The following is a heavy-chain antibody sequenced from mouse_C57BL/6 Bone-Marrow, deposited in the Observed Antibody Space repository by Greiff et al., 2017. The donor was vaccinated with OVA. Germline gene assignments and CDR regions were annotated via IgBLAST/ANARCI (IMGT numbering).Heavy chain of an antibody. CDR2: ISDGGSYT. Sequence: EVQVVESGGGLVKPGGSLKLSCAASGFTFSSYAMSWVRQTPEKRLDCVSTISDGGSYTYYPDNVKCRFTLSSDNAKNDLYLQRSNLKSEDTAMYYGARDDGYYGGAGVAYWGQGTLVTVSA. CDR3: ARDDGYYGGAGVAY. CDR1: GFTFSSYA. J-gene: IGHJ3*01. V-gene: IGHV5-4*01. D-gene: IGHD2-3*01.